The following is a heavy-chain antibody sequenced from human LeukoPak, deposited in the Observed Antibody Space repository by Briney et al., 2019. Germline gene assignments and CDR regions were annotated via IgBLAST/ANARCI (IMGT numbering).Heavy chain of an antibody. V-gene: IGHV1-18*04. CDR1: HYTFSNYG. Sequence: ASVKVSCKASHYTFSNYGITWVRQAPGQGLEWMGWISGYNGKTNYAQKFQGRLTMTTDSSTSTAYMEMRTLTSDDTAIYYCAKAGYFDAPDIWGQGTMVTVSS. D-gene: IGHD1-26*01. CDR3: AKAGYFDAPDI. J-gene: IGHJ3*02. CDR2: ISGYNGKT.